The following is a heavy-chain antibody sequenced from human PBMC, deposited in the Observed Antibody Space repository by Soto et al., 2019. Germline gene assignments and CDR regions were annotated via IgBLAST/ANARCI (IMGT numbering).Heavy chain of an antibody. Sequence: SETLSLPCSVSGGSISGSYWSWIRQSPGKGLEWLGYVYYTGSTNYSPSLRRRVSISVDTSKNEFSLRLSSVTAADTAVYFCARSVAVPGAHIDYWGQGTQVTVSS. V-gene: IGHV4-59*01. CDR2: VYYTGST. CDR1: GGSISGSY. J-gene: IGHJ4*02. CDR3: ARSVAVPGAHIDY. D-gene: IGHD6-19*01.